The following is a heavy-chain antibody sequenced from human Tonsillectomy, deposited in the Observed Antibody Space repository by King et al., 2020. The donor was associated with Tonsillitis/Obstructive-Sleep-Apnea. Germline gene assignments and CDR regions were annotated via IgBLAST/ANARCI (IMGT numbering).Heavy chain of an antibody. CDR2: IYGGGNT. V-gene: IGHV3-66*01. J-gene: IGHJ6*03. D-gene: IGHD6-19*01. CDR3: ARAGEYYYYYYMDV. CDR1: GLTVSHNY. Sequence: VQLVESGGGLVQPGGSLSLSCAASGLTVSHNYLSWVRQAPEKGLEWVSIIYGGGNTYYADSVKGRFTISRDSSKNTLYLQMNSLRVEDTAVYYCARAGEYYYYYYMDVWGKGTTVTVSS.